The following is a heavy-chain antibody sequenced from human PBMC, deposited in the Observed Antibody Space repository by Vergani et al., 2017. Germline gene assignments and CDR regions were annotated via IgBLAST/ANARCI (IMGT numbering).Heavy chain of an antibody. V-gene: IGHV4-4*02. Sequence: QVQLQESGPGLVKPSGTLSLTCAVSGGSISSSNWWSWVRQPPGKGLEWIGYIYYSGSTNYNPSLKSRVTISVDPSKNQCSLKLSSVTAADTAVYYCARGTRNYGMDVWGQGTTVTVSS. CDR1: GGSISSSNW. J-gene: IGHJ6*02. CDR2: IYYSGST. CDR3: ARGTRNYGMDV. D-gene: IGHD1-1*01.